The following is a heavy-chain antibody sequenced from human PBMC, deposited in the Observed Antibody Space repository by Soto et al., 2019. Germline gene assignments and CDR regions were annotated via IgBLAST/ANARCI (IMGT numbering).Heavy chain of an antibody. V-gene: IGHV3-23*01. CDR2: IGDSGYTT. CDR3: ARLDFGSSSN. Sequence: PGGSLRLSCAASGFTFSKSGMVWVRQAPEKGLEWVSSIGDSGYTTYYADSVKGRFTVSRDNSKNTLYLQMSSLRAEDTAVYYCARLDFGSSSNWGQGILVTVSS. J-gene: IGHJ4*02. D-gene: IGHD6-6*01. CDR1: GFTFSKSG.